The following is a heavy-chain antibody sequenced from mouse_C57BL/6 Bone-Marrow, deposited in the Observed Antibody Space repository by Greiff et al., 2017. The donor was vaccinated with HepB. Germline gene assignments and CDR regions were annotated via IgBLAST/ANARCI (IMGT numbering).Heavy chain of an antibody. Sequence: VQLQQSGTVLVRPGASVKMSCKTSGFTFTSYWMHWVKQRPGQGLEWIGAIYPGNSDTSYNQKFKGKAKRTAVTSNSTAYMELSSLTNEDSAVYYCTRPHYGNRFCYWYFEVWGTGTTVTVSS. V-gene: IGHV1-5*01. D-gene: IGHD1-1*01. J-gene: IGHJ1*03. CDR2: IYPGNSDT. CDR1: GFTFTSYW. CDR3: TRPHYGNRFCYWYFEV.